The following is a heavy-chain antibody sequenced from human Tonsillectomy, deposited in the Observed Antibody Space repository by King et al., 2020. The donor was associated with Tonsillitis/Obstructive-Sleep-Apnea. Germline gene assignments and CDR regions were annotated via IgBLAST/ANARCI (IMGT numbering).Heavy chain of an antibody. Sequence: VQLVESGGGLVQSGRSLRLSCAASGFTFDDYAMHWVRQAPGKGLEWVSGISWDSGSIAYADSVKGRFTISRDNARNSLYLQMNSLRPEDTALYYCAKGAAATRYNWFDPWGQGTLVTVSS. J-gene: IGHJ5*02. CDR3: AKGAAATRYNWFDP. CDR2: ISWDSGSI. D-gene: IGHD6-13*01. CDR1: GFTFDDYA. V-gene: IGHV3-9*01.